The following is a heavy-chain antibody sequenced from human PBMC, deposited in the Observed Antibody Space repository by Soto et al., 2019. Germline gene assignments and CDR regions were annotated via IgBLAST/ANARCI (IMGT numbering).Heavy chain of an antibody. V-gene: IGHV1-3*01. Sequence: QVQLVQSGAEVKKPGASVKVSCKASGYTFTSYAMHWVRQAPGQRLEWMGWINAGNGNTKYSQKFKGRVTITRDTSARTAYRELSSLRSEDTALYYWARDRGGMDIWGQGTMVTVSS. D-gene: IGHD6-13*01. CDR3: ARDRGGMDI. CDR1: GYTFTSYA. J-gene: IGHJ3*02. CDR2: INAGNGNT.